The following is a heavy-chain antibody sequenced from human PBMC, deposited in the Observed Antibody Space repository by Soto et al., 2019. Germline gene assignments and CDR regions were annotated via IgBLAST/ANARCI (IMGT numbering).Heavy chain of an antibody. CDR2: ISGYNGDT. J-gene: IGHJ6*02. CDR3: ARVHIFEADTDARYNYGMDV. CDR1: GYTFRSHR. D-gene: IGHD3-3*02. Sequence: QAQLAQSGTEVKKPGASVKVSCRASGYTFRSHRITWVRQAPGQGLEWIGRISGYNGDTIYAQKFQGRVTMTTDTSTSTAYLDLRSLRSDDTAVYYCARVHIFEADTDARYNYGMDVWGQGTTVTVS. V-gene: IGHV1-18*01.